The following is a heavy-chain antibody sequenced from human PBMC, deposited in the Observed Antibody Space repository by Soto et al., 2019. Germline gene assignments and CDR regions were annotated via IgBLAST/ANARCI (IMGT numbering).Heavy chain of an antibody. CDR2: INSDGSTT. CDR3: VRDRDTYGYANLDY. CDR1: GFTFSSFW. J-gene: IGHJ4*02. Sequence: EVPLAESGGGLVQPGGSLRLSCAASGFTFSSFWMHWVRQAPGKGLVWVSRINSDGSTTSYADSVKGRLTISRDNAKNTLYLQMNSLRAEDTAVYYCVRDRDTYGYANLDYWGQGTLVTVSS. D-gene: IGHD5-18*01. V-gene: IGHV3-74*01.